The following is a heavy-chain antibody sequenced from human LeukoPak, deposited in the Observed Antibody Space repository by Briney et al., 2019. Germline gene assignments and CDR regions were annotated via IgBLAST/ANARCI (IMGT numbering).Heavy chain of an antibody. CDR3: ARELGHYDILTGYYRGYFDY. Sequence: ASVKVSCKASGGTFSSYAISWVRQAPGQGLEWMGGIIPIFGTANYARKFQGRVTITTDESTSTAYMELSSLRSEDTAVYYCARELGHYDILTGYYRGYFDYWGQGTLVTVSS. V-gene: IGHV1-69*05. CDR1: GGTFSSYA. D-gene: IGHD3-9*01. CDR2: IIPIFGTA. J-gene: IGHJ4*02.